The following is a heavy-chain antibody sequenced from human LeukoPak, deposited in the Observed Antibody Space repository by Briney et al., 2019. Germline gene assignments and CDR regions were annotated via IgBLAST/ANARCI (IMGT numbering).Heavy chain of an antibody. CDR3: ARGRKIYSNSHSDS. CDR2: INWSGSST. J-gene: IGHJ4*02. V-gene: IGHV3-20*04. D-gene: IGHD4-11*01. CDR1: GFTFDDYG. Sequence: GGSLRLSCAASGFTFDDYGMNWVRQAPGKGLEWVSGINWSGSSTGYADSVKGRFTISRDNTKNSLYLQMNSLRAEDTAFYYCARGRKIYSNSHSDSWGQGTLVTVSS.